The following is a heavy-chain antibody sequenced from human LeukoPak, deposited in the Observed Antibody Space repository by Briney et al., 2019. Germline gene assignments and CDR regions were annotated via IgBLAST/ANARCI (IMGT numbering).Heavy chain of an antibody. CDR3: GRASMTMLRGVIEVKDGFDI. D-gene: IGHD3-10*01. J-gene: IGHJ3*02. V-gene: IGHV3-69-1*01. Sequence: MPGGSLRLSCAASGFTVSNYNMNWVRQAPGKGLEWVSSISSTSYIYYVDSVKGRFTISRDNAKNSLYLQMNSLRAEDTAVYYCGRASMTMLRGVIEVKDGFDIWGQGTMVTVSS. CDR1: GFTVSNYN. CDR2: ISSTSYI.